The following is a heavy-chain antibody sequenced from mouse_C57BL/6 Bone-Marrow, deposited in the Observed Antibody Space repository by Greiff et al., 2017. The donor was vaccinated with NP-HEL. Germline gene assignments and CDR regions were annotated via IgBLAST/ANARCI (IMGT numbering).Heavy chain of an antibody. V-gene: IGHV1-15*01. CDR2: IDPETGGT. CDR3: TRGRVCGYDGGSAC. J-gene: IGHJ3*01. D-gene: IGHD2-2*01. Sequence: QVQLQQSGAELVRPGASVTLSCKASGYTFTDYEMHWVKQTPVHGLEWIGAIDPETGGTAYNQKFKGKAILTADKSSSTAYMELRSLTSEDSAVYYCTRGRVCGYDGGSACWGQGTLVTVSA. CDR1: GYTFTDYE.